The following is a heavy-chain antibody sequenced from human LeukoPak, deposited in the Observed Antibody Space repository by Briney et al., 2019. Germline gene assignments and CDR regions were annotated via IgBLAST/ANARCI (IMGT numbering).Heavy chain of an antibody. Sequence: KSGGSLRLSCAASGFTFSNYRMNWVRQAPGKGLEWVSCISNRSSYIYYADSVKGRFTISGDNAKNLLYLQMNSLRAEDTAVYYCARDPSVVVGPTLDGNLDSWGQGTLVTVSS. D-gene: IGHD2-15*01. CDR2: ISNRSSYI. J-gene: IGHJ4*02. CDR3: ARDPSVVVGPTLDGNLDS. CDR1: GFTFSNYR. V-gene: IGHV3-21*06.